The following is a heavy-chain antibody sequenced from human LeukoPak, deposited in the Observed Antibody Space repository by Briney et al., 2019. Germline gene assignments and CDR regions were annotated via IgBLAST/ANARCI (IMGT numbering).Heavy chain of an antibody. Sequence: GASVKVSCKASGYSFTGYFIHWVRQAPGQGLEWMGWINPNSGGTKYAQKFQGRVTVTRDTSINTAYMELSRLRSDDTAVYYCARDAYSSSSVLDMDVWGQGTTVTVSS. D-gene: IGHD6-6*01. V-gene: IGHV1-2*02. J-gene: IGHJ6*02. CDR2: INPNSGGT. CDR1: GYSFTGYF. CDR3: ARDAYSSSSVLDMDV.